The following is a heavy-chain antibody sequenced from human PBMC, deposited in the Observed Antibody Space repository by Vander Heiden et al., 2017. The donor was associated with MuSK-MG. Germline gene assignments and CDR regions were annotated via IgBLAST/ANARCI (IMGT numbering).Heavy chain of an antibody. CDR1: GTSFCEYA. V-gene: IGHV3-23*01. CDR2: ITGSGGPT. D-gene: IGHD3-22*01. J-gene: IGHJ3*01. CDR3: ANWESMIGVADPFDR. Sequence: EVQLLESGGGLVQPGGSLRLSCAASGTSFCEYAMTCVRPAPGKGLEWVPAITGSGGPTFYADSGKGRFTIYRDNSKNTMYLQMNSLRAEDSAIYYCANWESMIGVADPFDRWGKGTMVTVSS.